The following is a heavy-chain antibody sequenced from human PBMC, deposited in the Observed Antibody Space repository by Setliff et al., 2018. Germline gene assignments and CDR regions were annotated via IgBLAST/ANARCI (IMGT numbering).Heavy chain of an antibody. Sequence: GGSLCLSCAASGFTFSTYAMSWVRQAPGKGLEWVSSISDSSGSTYYADAVKGRLTISRDKSKNTLYLQMNSLRADDTAVYYCAKTAHHYESSGYYYDPYFYYMDVWGKGTTVTVSS. CDR3: AKTAHHYESSGYYYDPYFYYMDV. V-gene: IGHV3-23*01. CDR2: ISDSSGST. D-gene: IGHD3-22*01. J-gene: IGHJ6*03. CDR1: GFTFSTYA.